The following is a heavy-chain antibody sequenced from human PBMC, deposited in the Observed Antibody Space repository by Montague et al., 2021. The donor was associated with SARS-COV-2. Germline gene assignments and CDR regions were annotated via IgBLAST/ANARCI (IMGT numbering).Heavy chain of an antibody. J-gene: IGHJ3*02. CDR3: AGYSYSGSYFGLNDAFDI. V-gene: IGHV6-1*01. D-gene: IGHD1-26*01. Sequence: ALSGDSVSSNNAAWNWVRQSPSRGLECLGRTCYRSEWYFDYAISLRGRITINQDTSKNQFSLQLDSVTLDDTAVYYCAGYSYSGSYFGLNDAFDIWGQGTLVTVSS. CDR2: TCYRSEWYF. CDR1: GDSVSSNNAA.